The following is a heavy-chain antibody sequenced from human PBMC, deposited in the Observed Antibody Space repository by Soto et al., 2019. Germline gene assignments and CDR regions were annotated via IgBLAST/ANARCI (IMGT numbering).Heavy chain of an antibody. Sequence: PSETLSLTCDVSGGSVSIGTYSWNWIRQPPGKGLEWIGYIYHSGSFYYNPSLKSRVTISIDRSKNQFSLNLNSVTAADTAVYYSARTSGYCSGGTCFPFGYWGRGTLVTVSS. CDR1: GGSVSIGTYS. CDR3: ARTSGYCSGGTCFPFGY. V-gene: IGHV4-30-2*01. J-gene: IGHJ4*02. CDR2: IYHSGSF. D-gene: IGHD2-15*01.